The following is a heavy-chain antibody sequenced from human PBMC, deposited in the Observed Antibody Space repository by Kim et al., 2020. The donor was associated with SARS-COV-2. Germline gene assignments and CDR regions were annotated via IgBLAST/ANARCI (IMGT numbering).Heavy chain of an antibody. CDR1: GFTFDDYA. CDR3: AKSSSWWLNDAFDI. Sequence: GGSLRLSCAASGFTFDDYAMHWVRQDPGKGLEWVSGISWNSGSIGYADSVKGRFTISRDNAKNSLYLQMNSLRAEDTALYYCAKSSSWWLNDAFDIWGQGTMVTVSS. J-gene: IGHJ3*02. V-gene: IGHV3-9*01. D-gene: IGHD6-13*01. CDR2: ISWNSGSI.